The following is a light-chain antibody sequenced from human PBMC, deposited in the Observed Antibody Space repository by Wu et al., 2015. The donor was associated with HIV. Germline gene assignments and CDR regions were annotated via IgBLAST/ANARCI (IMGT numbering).Light chain of an antibody. CDR1: QSVTSSY. CDR3: QQYGGSPFT. CDR2: GAS. Sequence: IVLTQSPGTLSLSPGERATLSCRASQSVTSSYLAWYQQKPGQAPRLLIYGASSRATAIPERFTGSGSGTDFTLTISRLEPEDFAVYYCQQYGGSPFTFGQGTRLDIK. V-gene: IGKV3-20*01. J-gene: IGKJ5*01.